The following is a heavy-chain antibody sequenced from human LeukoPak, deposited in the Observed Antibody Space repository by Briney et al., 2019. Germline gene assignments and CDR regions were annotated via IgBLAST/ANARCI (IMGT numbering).Heavy chain of an antibody. Sequence: GGSLRLSCAASGFSVSHNYMSWVRQAPGKGLEWVSIIYSGGSTYYADSVKGRFTISRDNAKNSLYLQMNSLRAEDTAVYFCAVYWGSWGQGTLVTVSS. CDR3: AVYWGS. CDR2: IYSGGST. J-gene: IGHJ5*02. CDR1: GFSVSHNY. V-gene: IGHV3-53*01. D-gene: IGHD3-16*01.